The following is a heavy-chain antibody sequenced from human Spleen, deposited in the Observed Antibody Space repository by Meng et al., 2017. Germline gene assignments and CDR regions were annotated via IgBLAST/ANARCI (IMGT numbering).Heavy chain of an antibody. CDR3: ARVAGGYVP. CDR2: INPSGGST. Sequence: ASVKVSCKTSGYTFTRYYMYWVRQAPGQGLEWMGIINPSGGSTTYAQKFQGRVTMTRDTSTSTVYMELSSLRFEDTAVYYCARVAGGYVPWGQGTLVTGAS. CDR1: GYTFTRYY. V-gene: IGHV1-46*01. J-gene: IGHJ5*02. D-gene: IGHD3-22*01.